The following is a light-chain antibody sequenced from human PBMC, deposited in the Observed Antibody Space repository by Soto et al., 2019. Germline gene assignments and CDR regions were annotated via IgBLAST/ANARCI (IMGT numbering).Light chain of an antibody. CDR2: DAS. CDR3: QQRSNWPPLFT. J-gene: IGKJ3*01. Sequence: EIVLTQSPATLSLSPGERATLSCRASQSVSSFLAWYQQKPGQAPRLLIYDASKRATGIPARFSGSGSGTDFTLTISCLEPEDFAVYYCQQRSNWPPLFTFGPGTKVDIK. V-gene: IGKV3-11*01. CDR1: QSVSSF.